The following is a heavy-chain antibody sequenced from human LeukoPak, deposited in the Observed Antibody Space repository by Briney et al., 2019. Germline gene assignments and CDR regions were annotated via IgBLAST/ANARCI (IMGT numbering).Heavy chain of an antibody. Sequence: PGGSLRLSCAASGFTFNTYWMTWVRQAPGKGLESVADINKDGRDKSYVDSVKGRFTVSRDNAKNSLYLQMNSLRAEGTGVYYCARDGGYGGNSDYWGQGALVTVSS. V-gene: IGHV3-7*01. J-gene: IGHJ4*02. D-gene: IGHD4-23*01. CDR1: GFTFNTYW. CDR3: ARDGGYGGNSDY. CDR2: INKDGRDK.